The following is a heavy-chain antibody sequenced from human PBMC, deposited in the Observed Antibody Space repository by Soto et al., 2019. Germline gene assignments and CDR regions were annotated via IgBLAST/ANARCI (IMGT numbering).Heavy chain of an antibody. Sequence: QVQLQESGPGLVKPSGTLSLTCAVFGGSISNSNWWTWVRQPPGKGLDWIGEIFHSGSTNYNSSLMGRVTISVDKANNPFSLKLSSVTAADTAVYYCAPRPIEGAAIWGQGTLVTVSS. J-gene: IGHJ4*02. V-gene: IGHV4-4*02. CDR2: IFHSGST. D-gene: IGHD1-26*01. CDR3: APRPIEGAAI. CDR1: GGSISNSNW.